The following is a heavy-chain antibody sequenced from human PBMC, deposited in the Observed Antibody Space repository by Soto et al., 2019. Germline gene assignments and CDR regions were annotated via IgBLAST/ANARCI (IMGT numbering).Heavy chain of an antibody. CDR1: GFTFSSYA. D-gene: IGHD1-26*01. CDR3: AKGRNDVTELFDY. CDR2: ISGSGGST. V-gene: IGHV3-23*01. J-gene: IGHJ4*02. Sequence: GGSLRLSCAASGFTFSSYAMNWVRQAPGKGLEWVSAISGSGGSTYYADSVKGRFTISRDNSKNTLYLQMNSLRAEDTAVYYCAKGRNDVTELFDYWGQGTLVTVSS.